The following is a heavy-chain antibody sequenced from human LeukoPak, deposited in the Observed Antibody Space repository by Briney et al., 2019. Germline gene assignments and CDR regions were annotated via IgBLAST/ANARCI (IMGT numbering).Heavy chain of an antibody. CDR1: VYTFTNYG. CDR3: GRYHSAYDPGKLVGWFDP. J-gene: IGHJ5*02. V-gene: IGHV1-18*01. D-gene: IGHD5-12*01. Sequence: ASVKVSCTASVYTFTNYGITCVREAPGQGLGWMGWINAYNGDTNYTQKLQGRVTMTTDTSTSTAYMELRSLRSDDTAVYYCGRYHSAYDPGKLVGWFDPWGQGTLVTVPS. CDR2: INAYNGDT.